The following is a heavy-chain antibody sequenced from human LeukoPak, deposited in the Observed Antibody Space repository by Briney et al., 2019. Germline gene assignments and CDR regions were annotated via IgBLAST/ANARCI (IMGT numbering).Heavy chain of an antibody. CDR3: ARDGDYGDYVWFDP. CDR1: GYTFTSYY. CDR2: INPSGGST. D-gene: IGHD4-17*01. J-gene: IGHJ5*02. Sequence: ASVKVSCKASGYTFTSYYMHWVRQAPGQGLEWMGIINPSGGSTSYAQKFQGRVTMTRDTSISTAYMELSRLRSDDTAVYYSARDGDYGDYVWFDPWGQGTLVTVSS. V-gene: IGHV1-46*01.